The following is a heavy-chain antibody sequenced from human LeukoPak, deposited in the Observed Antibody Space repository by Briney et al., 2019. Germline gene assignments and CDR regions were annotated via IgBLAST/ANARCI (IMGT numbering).Heavy chain of an antibody. Sequence: PSETLSLTCTVSGGSISSVSYYWGWIRQPPGKGLEWIGSIHYSGSTYYNPSLRSRVTISMDTSRNHFSLTLSSVTAADTAVYFCARPDYHSSASYYGPFDYWGQGSLVTVSS. CDR2: IHYSGST. D-gene: IGHD3-22*01. CDR3: ARPDYHSSASYYGPFDY. V-gene: IGHV4-39*02. J-gene: IGHJ4*02. CDR1: GGSISSVSYY.